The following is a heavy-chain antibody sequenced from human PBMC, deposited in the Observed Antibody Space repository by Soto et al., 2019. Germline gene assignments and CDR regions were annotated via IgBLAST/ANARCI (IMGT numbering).Heavy chain of an antibody. CDR3: ARHISGWYKGWFDP. J-gene: IGHJ5*02. D-gene: IGHD6-19*01. CDR1: GGSISSSSYY. Sequence: SETLSLTCTVSGGSISSSSYYWGWIRQPPGKGLEWIGSIYYSGSTYYNPSLKSRVTISVDTSKNQFSLKLSSVTAADTAVYYCARHISGWYKGWFDPWGQGTLVTVSS. CDR2: IYYSGST. V-gene: IGHV4-39*01.